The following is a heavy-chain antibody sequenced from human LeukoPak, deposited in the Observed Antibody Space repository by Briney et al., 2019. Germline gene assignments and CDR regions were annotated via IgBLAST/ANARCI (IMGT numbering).Heavy chain of an antibody. CDR2: FYPGDSYT. J-gene: IGHJ6*03. D-gene: IGHD6-6*01. Sequence: GGALKTSLKGSGYRFTRYWIGRVRPMPGKGPEWMGIFYPGDSYTRHSPSLEGQVTISADQFNSPPFSPRSRLKAPDTAMYYCARHTAARAYYYYASMDVWGKGTTVTVSS. V-gene: IGHV5-51*01. CDR3: ARHTAARAYYYYASMDV. CDR1: GYRFTRYW.